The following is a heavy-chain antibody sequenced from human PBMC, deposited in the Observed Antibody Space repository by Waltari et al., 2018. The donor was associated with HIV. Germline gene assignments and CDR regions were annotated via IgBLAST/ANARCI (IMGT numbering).Heavy chain of an antibody. CDR3: ATNGDYNYYGLDV. D-gene: IGHD2-8*01. Sequence: EMQWVESGGGLVQRGGSLMISCAASGLTLSDSSIHWVRQASGKGLEWVGRIRAKPNNFATAYAASVEGRFTISRDDSKDTAYLQMHSLRTEDTAKYYCATNGDYNYYGLDVWGQGATVTVSS. CDR1: GLTLSDSS. CDR2: IRAKPNNFAT. V-gene: IGHV3-73*01. J-gene: IGHJ6*02.